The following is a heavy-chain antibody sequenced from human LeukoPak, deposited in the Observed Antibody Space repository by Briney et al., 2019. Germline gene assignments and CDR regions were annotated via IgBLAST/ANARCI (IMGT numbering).Heavy chain of an antibody. CDR2: VDHAGST. CDR1: DDSITLYY. CDR3: ARIGGYDAEGNFDY. D-gene: IGHD5-12*01. V-gene: IGHV4-59*01. Sequence: SETLSLTCSVSDDSITLYYWTWIRQPPGKGLEWIGYVDHAGSTNFNPSLNGRVSISRDTTKSVLSLRMRSVTDADTAVYFCARIGGYDAEGNFDYWGQGTLVTVSS. J-gene: IGHJ4*02.